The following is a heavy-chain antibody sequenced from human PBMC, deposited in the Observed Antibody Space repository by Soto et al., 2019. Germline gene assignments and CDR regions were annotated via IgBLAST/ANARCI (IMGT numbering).Heavy chain of an antibody. Sequence: GETLKISCKGSGYSFTSYWISWVRQMPGKALEWMGRIDPSDSYTNYSPSFQGHVTISADKSISTAYLQWSSLKASDTAMYYCARHVLRYFDWLSPPYYYYYGMDVWGQGTTVTVSS. CDR1: GYSFTSYW. CDR2: IDPSDSYT. CDR3: ARHVLRYFDWLSPPYYYYYGMDV. D-gene: IGHD3-9*01. J-gene: IGHJ6*02. V-gene: IGHV5-10-1*01.